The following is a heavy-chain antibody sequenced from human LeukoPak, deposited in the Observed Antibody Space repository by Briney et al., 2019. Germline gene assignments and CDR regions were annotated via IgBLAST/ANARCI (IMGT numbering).Heavy chain of an antibody. Sequence: GGSLRLSCAASGFTVSSNYMSWVRQAPGKGLEWVSVIYSGGSTYYADSVKGRFTISRDNSKNTLYLQMNSLRAEDTAVYYCAGGSQGYYGSGSYSPGEYWGQGTLVTVSS. CDR2: IYSGGST. CDR1: GFTVSSNY. CDR3: AGGSQGYYGSGSYSPGEY. D-gene: IGHD3-10*01. V-gene: IGHV3-53*01. J-gene: IGHJ4*02.